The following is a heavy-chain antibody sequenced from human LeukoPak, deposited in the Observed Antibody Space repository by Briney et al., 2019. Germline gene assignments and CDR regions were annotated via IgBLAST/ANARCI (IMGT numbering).Heavy chain of an antibody. J-gene: IGHJ6*02. CDR3: ARGGSGSYYSVYYAVDV. CDR2: IYYSGTT. Sequence: SETLSLTCTVSGGSISSGGNFWSWIRQRPGKGLEWIGFIYYSGTTYSNPSLKSRVATSADTSKNEFSLKLNSLTAADTAVYYCARGGSGSYYSVYYAVDVWGQGTTVTVSS. D-gene: IGHD1-26*01. V-gene: IGHV4-31*03. CDR1: GGSISSGGNF.